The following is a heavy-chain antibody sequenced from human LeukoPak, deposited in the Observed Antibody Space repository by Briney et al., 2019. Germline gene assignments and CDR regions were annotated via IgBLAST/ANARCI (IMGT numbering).Heavy chain of an antibody. V-gene: IGHV1-2*02. CDR2: INPNSGGT. CDR3: AREAPLRFLEWPGPPYGMDV. Sequence: ASVKVSCKASGYTFTAYYMHWVRQAPGQGLEWMGWINPNSGGTNSSQKFQDRVTSTRDTSISTAYMELRSLRSDDTAVYYCAREAPLRFLEWPGPPYGMDVWGQGTTVTVSS. D-gene: IGHD3-3*01. J-gene: IGHJ6*02. CDR1: GYTFTAYY.